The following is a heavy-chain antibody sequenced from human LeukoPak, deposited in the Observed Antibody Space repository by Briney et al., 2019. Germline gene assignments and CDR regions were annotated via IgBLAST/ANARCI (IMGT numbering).Heavy chain of an antibody. D-gene: IGHD2-2*01. Sequence: SETLSLTCTVSGGSISSSSYYWGWIRQPPGKGLEWIGSIYYSGSTYYNPSLKSRVTISVDTSKNQFSLKLSSVTAADTAVYYCARDHIVVVPAATSVPKANWFDPWGQGTLVTVSS. J-gene: IGHJ5*02. CDR1: GGSISSSSYY. CDR3: ARDHIVVVPAATSVPKANWFDP. CDR2: IYYSGST. V-gene: IGHV4-39*07.